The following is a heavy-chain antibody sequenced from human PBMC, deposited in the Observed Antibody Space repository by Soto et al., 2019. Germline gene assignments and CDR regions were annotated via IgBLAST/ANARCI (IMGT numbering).Heavy chain of an antibody. CDR1: GFTFSNYA. CDR3: AKAYFVWSSEQPYYFDY. J-gene: IGHJ4*02. CDR2: ISGSSGRS. Sequence: EVQLLDFGGGLVQPGGSLRLSCAASGFTFSNYAMTWVRQGPGKGLEWVSGISGSSGRSYYADSVKGRFTISRDNSKSTLYLQMNSLRAEDTAVYYCAKAYFVWSSEQPYYFDYWGQGTLVTVSS. D-gene: IGHD3-16*01. V-gene: IGHV3-23*01.